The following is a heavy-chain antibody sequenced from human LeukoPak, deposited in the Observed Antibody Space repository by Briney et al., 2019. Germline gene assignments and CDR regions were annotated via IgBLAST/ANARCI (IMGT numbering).Heavy chain of an antibody. CDR2: ISYDGSNE. J-gene: IGHJ4*02. V-gene: IGHV3-30*03. CDR3: ARGHPHGWELYLDY. D-gene: IGHD4-23*01. CDR1: GFTVSSNY. Sequence: GGSLRLSCAASGFTVSSNYMSWVRQAPGKGLEWVALISYDGSNEWYADSVKGRFTVSRDSAKNTLFLQINSLRVDDTAVYYCARGHPHGWELYLDYWGQGALVIVSS.